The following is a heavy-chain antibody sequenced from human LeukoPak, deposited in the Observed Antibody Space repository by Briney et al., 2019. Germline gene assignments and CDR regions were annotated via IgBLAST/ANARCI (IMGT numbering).Heavy chain of an antibody. D-gene: IGHD3-9*01. CDR2: IKSKTDGGTT. V-gene: IGHV3-15*01. J-gene: IGHJ6*02. Sequence: GGSLRLSCAASGFTFSNAWMSWVRQAPGKGLEWVGRIKSKTDGGTTDYAAPVKGRFTISRDDSKNTLYLQMNSLKTEDTAVYYCTTDAFALYYDILTGFYGMDVWGQGTTVTVSS. CDR1: GFTFSNAW. CDR3: TTDAFALYYDILTGFYGMDV.